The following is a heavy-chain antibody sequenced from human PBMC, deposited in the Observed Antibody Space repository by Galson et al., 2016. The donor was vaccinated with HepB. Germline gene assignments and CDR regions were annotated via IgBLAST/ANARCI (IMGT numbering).Heavy chain of an antibody. Sequence: SLRLSCAASGFTVNNYGMTWVRQAPGKGLEVVSSISRSGDSTDYADSVKGRFTISRDNSKNTLSLQMNSLRVEDTAVYYCVQGSTAPAVWGKGTTVIVSS. V-gene: IGHV3-23*01. J-gene: IGHJ6*04. CDR1: GFTVNNYG. CDR3: VQGSTAPAV. D-gene: IGHD1-26*01. CDR2: ISRSGDST.